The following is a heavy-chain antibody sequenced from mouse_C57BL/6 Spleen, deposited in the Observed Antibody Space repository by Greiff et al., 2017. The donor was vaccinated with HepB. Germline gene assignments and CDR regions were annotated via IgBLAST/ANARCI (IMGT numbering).Heavy chain of an antibody. Sequence: EVKLVESGGGLVQPGGSLKLSCAASGFTFSDYYMYWVRQTPEKRLEWVAYISNGGGSTYYPDTVKGRFTISRDNAKNTLYLQMSRLKSEDTAMYYCARHSYFAYWGQGTLVTVSA. CDR2: ISNGGGST. J-gene: IGHJ3*01. V-gene: IGHV5-12*01. CDR3: ARHSYFAY. D-gene: IGHD1-1*01. CDR1: GFTFSDYY.